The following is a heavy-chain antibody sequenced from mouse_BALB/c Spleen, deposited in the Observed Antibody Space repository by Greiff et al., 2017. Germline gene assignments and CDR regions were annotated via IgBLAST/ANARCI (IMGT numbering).Heavy chain of an antibody. CDR1: GFTFSSYA. CDR3: ARQYYRYDAWFAY. J-gene: IGHJ3*01. D-gene: IGHD2-14*01. CDR2: ISSVGST. V-gene: IGHV5-6-5*01. Sequence: EVQLVESGGGLVKPGGSLKLSCAASGFTFSSYAMSWVRQTPEKRLEWVASISSVGSTYYPDSVKGRFTISRDNARNILYLQMSSLRSEDTAMYYCARQYYRYDAWFAYWGQGTLVTVSA.